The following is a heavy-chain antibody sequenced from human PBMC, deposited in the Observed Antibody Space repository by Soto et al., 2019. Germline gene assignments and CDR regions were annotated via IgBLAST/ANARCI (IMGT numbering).Heavy chain of an antibody. Sequence: EVQLVESGGGLVQPGGSLRLSCAASGFTFSSYWMTWXXXXXXXXXEWEANIKQDGSAKYYVDSVKGRFTISRDNAKXXXXXXXXXXXXXXXXXXXXXXXXXXXXXXVLLEGSFDYWGQGTLVTVSS. CDR1: GFTFSSYW. J-gene: IGHJ4*02. CDR3: XXXXXXXXXXVLLEGSFDY. D-gene: IGHD1-26*01. V-gene: IGHV3-7*01. CDR2: IKQDGSAK.